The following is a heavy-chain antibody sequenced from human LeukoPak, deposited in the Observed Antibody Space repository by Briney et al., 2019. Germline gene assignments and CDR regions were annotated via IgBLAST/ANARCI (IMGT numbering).Heavy chain of an antibody. CDR3: ARLDHGVTTA. V-gene: IGHV4-39*01. J-gene: IGHJ5*02. Sequence: SETLSLTCTVSGGSISSSSYYWGWIRQPPGKGLEWIGSIYYSGSTYYNPSLKSRFTISVDTSKNQFSLKLSSVTAADTAVYYCARLDHGVTTAWGQGTLVTVSS. CDR2: IYYSGST. D-gene: IGHD1/OR15-1a*01. CDR1: GGSISSSSYY.